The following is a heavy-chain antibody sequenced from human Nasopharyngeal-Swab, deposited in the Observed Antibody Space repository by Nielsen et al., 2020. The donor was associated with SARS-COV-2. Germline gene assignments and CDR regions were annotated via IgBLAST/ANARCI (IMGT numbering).Heavy chain of an antibody. Sequence: ASVKVSCKASGYTFTSYDINWVRQAPGQGLEWMGIINPSGGSTSYAQKFQGRVTMTRDTSTSTVYMELSSLRSEDTAVYYCARDRTVTTIDNYYYYMDVWGKGTTVTVSS. V-gene: IGHV1-46*01. D-gene: IGHD4-17*01. CDR3: ARDRTVTTIDNYYYYMDV. J-gene: IGHJ6*03. CDR1: GYTFTSYD. CDR2: INPSGGST.